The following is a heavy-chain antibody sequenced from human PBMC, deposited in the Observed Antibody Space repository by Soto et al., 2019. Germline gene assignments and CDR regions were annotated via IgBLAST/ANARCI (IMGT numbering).Heavy chain of an antibody. D-gene: IGHD3-3*01. Sequence: SETLSLTCTVSGGSISSYYWSWIRQPPGKGLEWIGYIYYSGSTNYNPSLKSRVTISVDTSKNQFSLKLSSVTAADTAVYYCARIHNPGFLEWFSSRDNWFDPWGQGTLVTVSS. J-gene: IGHJ5*02. CDR3: ARIHNPGFLEWFSSRDNWFDP. V-gene: IGHV4-59*01. CDR2: IYYSGST. CDR1: GGSISSYY.